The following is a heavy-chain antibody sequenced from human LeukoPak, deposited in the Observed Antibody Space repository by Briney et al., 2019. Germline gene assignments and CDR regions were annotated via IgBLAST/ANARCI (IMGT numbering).Heavy chain of an antibody. Sequence: SETLSLTCTVSGGSISSYNWSWIRQPPGKGLEWIGEINHSGSTNYNPSLKSRVTISVDTSKNQFSLKLSSVTAADTAVYYCARGRHPPRYCSSISCYPVHDRPYFDYWGQGTLVTVSS. CDR2: INHSGST. J-gene: IGHJ4*02. D-gene: IGHD2-2*01. V-gene: IGHV4-34*01. CDR3: ARGRHPPRYCSSISCYPVHDRPYFDY. CDR1: GGSISSYN.